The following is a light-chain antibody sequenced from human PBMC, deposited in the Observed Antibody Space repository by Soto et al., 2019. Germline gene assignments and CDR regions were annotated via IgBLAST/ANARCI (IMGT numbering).Light chain of an antibody. CDR3: SSYTDRNNLV. V-gene: IGLV2-8*01. CDR2: DVS. J-gene: IGLJ1*01. Sequence: QSALTQSPSASGSPGQSVTISCTGTSSDIGGYNSVSWYQQHPGKAPKVMIYDVSKRPSGVPDRFSGSKSGNTASLTVSALHVEDEADYYCSSYTDRNNLVFGTGTKLTVL. CDR1: SSDIGGYNS.